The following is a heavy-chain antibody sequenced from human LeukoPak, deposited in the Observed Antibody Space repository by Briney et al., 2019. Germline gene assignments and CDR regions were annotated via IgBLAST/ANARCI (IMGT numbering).Heavy chain of an antibody. V-gene: IGHV3-21*01. CDR2: ISSSSSYI. CDR1: GFTFSSYS. J-gene: IGHJ4*02. CDR3: ARGAAVAVLYCY. D-gene: IGHD2-15*01. Sequence: PGGSLRLSCAASGFTFSSYSTNWVRQAPGKGLEWVSSISSSSSYIYYADSVKGRFTISRDNAKNSLYLQMNSLRAEDTAVYYSARGAAVAVLYCYWGQGTLVTVSS.